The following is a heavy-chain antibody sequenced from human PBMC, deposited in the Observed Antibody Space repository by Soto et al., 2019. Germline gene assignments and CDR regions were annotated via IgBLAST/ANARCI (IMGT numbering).Heavy chain of an antibody. Sequence: SETLSLTCTLSGGSIRIGSYSSRSILKHPGKGLEWIGYIYYSGSTYYNPSLKSRVTISVDTSKNQFSLKLSSVTAADTAVYYCARDNGEGDYFDYWGQGTLVTVSS. J-gene: IGHJ4*02. CDR2: IYYSGST. CDR1: GGSIRIGSYS. V-gene: IGHV4-31*03. D-gene: IGHD4-17*01. CDR3: ARDNGEGDYFDY.